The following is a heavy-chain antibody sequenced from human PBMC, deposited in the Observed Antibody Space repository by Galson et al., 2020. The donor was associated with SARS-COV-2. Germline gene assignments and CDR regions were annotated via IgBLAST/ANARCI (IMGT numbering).Heavy chain of an antibody. D-gene: IGHD3-16*01. Sequence: GPLRLSCAASGFTLSSYWMHWVRHAPGKGLVWVSRIYSEGSSTDYADSVKGRFTISGDNAKNTLYLQMNSLRAEDTAVYYCARGDMRNDYFDYWGQGTLVTVSS. CDR2: IYSEGSST. CDR3: ARGDMRNDYFDY. J-gene: IGHJ4*02. CDR1: GFTLSSYW. V-gene: IGHV3-74*01.